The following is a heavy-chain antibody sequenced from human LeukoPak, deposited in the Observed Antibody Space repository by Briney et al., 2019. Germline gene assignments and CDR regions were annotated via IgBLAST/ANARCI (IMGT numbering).Heavy chain of an antibody. CDR2: FDPEDGET. D-gene: IGHD5-18*01. V-gene: IGHV1-24*01. CDR1: GYTLTELS. CDR3: ATVGYSYGYFFDY. J-gene: IGHJ4*02. Sequence: EASVKVSCKVSGYTLTELSMHWVRQAPGKGLEWMGSFDPEDGETIYAQKFQGRVTMTEDTSTDTAYMELSSLRSEDTAVYYCATVGYSYGYFFDYWGQGTLVTVSS.